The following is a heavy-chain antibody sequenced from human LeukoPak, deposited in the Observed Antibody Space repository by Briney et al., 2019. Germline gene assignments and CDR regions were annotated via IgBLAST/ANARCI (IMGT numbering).Heavy chain of an antibody. V-gene: IGHV1-3*01. CDR1: GYTFTSYA. CDR2: INAGNGNT. Sequence: EASVKVSCKASGYTFTSYAMHWVRQAPGQRLEWMGWINAGNGNTKYSQEFQGRVTITRDTSASTAYMELSSLRSEDTAVYYCARTYSSGGYFDYWGQGTLVTVSS. CDR3: ARTYSSGGYFDY. D-gene: IGHD5-18*01. J-gene: IGHJ4*02.